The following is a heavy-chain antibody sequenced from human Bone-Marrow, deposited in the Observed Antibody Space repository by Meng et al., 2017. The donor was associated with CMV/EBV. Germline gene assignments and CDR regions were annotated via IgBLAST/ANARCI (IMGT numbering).Heavy chain of an antibody. D-gene: IGHD2-15*01. CDR2: IRSKADGYET. Sequence: FSCSGSVMHWVRQASGEGLEWVGRIRSKADGYETAYAASVKGRFAISRDDSKSTAYLRLISLKTEDTAVYYCATRGACSGDNCFPDYWGQGTLVTVSS. V-gene: IGHV3-73*01. CDR1: FSCSGSV. J-gene: IGHJ4*02. CDR3: ATRGACSGDNCFPDY.